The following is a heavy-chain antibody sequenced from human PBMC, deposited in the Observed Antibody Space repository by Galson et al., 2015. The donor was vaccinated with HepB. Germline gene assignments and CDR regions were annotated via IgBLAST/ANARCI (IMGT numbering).Heavy chain of an antibody. Sequence: SLRLSCAASGFTFSSYGMHWVRQAPGKGLEWVAVISYDGSNKYYADSVKGRFTISRDNSKNTLYLQMNSLRAEDTAVYYCAKDVLDNGYFDYWGQGTLVTVSS. D-gene: IGHD2-2*03. CDR3: AKDVLDNGYFDY. CDR2: ISYDGSNK. CDR1: GFTFSSYG. J-gene: IGHJ4*02. V-gene: IGHV3-30*18.